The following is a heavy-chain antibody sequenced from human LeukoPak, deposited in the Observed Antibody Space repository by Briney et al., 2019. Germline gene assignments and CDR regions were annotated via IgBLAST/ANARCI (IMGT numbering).Heavy chain of an antibody. CDR3: ARDRSIAARLDY. CDR2: ISYDGSNK. D-gene: IGHD6-6*01. CDR1: GFTFSSYA. V-gene: IGHV3-30*04. Sequence: GRSLRLSCAASGFTFSSYAMHWVRQAPGKGLEWVAVISYDGSNKYYADSVKGRFTISRDNSKNTLYRQMNSLRAEDTAVYYCARDRSIAARLDYWGQGTLVTVSS. J-gene: IGHJ4*02.